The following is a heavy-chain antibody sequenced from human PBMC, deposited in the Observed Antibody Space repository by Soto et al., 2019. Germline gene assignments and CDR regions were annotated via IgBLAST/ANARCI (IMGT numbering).Heavy chain of an antibody. CDR2: INHSGST. V-gene: IGHV4-34*01. CDR3: ARALSDDFWSGHMDV. D-gene: IGHD3-3*01. CDR1: GGSFSGYY. Sequence: KTSETLSLTCAVYGGSFSGYYWSWIRQPPGKGLEWIGEINHSGSTNYNPSLKSRVTISVDTSKNQFSLKLSSVTAADTAVYYCARALSDDFWSGHMDVWGQGTTVTVSS. J-gene: IGHJ6*02.